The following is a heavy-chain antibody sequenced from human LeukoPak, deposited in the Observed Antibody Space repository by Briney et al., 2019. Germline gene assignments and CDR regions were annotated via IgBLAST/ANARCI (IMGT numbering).Heavy chain of an antibody. J-gene: IGHJ4*02. V-gene: IGHV3-20*04. CDR3: ARANSSSWYRPFAY. D-gene: IGHD6-13*01. CDR1: GFTFDDYG. CDR2: INWNGGST. Sequence: GGSPRLSCAASGFTFDDYGMSWVRQAPGKGLEWVSGINWNGGSTGYADSVKGRFTISRDNAKHSLYLQLNSLRAEDTALYYCARANSSSWYRPFAYWGQGTLVTVSS.